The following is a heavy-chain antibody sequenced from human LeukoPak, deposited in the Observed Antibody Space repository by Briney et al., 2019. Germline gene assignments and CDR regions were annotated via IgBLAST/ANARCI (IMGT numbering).Heavy chain of an antibody. J-gene: IGHJ4*02. CDR1: GFTFSSYW. D-gene: IGHD6-13*01. CDR3: ARGEQQLVQGY. CDR2: IKQDGSEK. Sequence: GGSLRLSCEASGFTFSSYWMSWVRQAPGKGLEWVANIKQDGSEKKYLDSVKGRFTISRDNAKNSMYLQMNSLRAEDTAVYYCARGEQQLVQGYWGQGTLVTVSS. V-gene: IGHV3-7*01.